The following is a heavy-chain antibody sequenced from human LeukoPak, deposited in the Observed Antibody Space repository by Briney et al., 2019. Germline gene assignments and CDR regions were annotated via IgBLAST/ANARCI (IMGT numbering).Heavy chain of an antibody. CDR3: AKPGIAAAGTWFDP. V-gene: IGHV3-21*04. D-gene: IGHD6-13*01. CDR2: ISSSSSYI. J-gene: IGHJ5*02. Sequence: GGSLRLSCAASGFTFSSYSMNWVRQAPGKGLEWVSSISSSSSYIYYADSVKGRFTISRDNAKNSLYLQMNSLRAEDTAVYYCAKPGIAAAGTWFDPWGQGTLVTAS. CDR1: GFTFSSYS.